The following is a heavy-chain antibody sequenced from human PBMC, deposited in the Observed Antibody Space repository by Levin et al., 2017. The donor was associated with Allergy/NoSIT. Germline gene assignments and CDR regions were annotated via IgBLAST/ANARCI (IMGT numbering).Heavy chain of an antibody. Sequence: GGSLRLSCAASGFTFSSYAISWVRQAPGKGLEWVSAISGSGGSTYYADSVKGRFTISRDNSKNTLYLQMNSLRAEDTAVYYCAKGLDSSSWSHDYYGMDVWGQGTTVTVSS. J-gene: IGHJ6*02. CDR3: AKGLDSSSWSHDYYGMDV. CDR2: ISGSGGST. V-gene: IGHV3-23*01. CDR1: GFTFSSYA. D-gene: IGHD6-13*01.